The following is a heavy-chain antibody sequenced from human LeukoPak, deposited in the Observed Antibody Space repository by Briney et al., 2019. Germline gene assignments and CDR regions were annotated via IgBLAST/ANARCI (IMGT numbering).Heavy chain of an antibody. D-gene: IGHD2-21*02. Sequence: PPETLSLTCAVYGGSFSGYYWSWIRQPAGKGLEWIGRIYTSGSTNYNPSLKSRVTISVDTSKNQFSLKLSSVTAADTAVYYCARDAPLAYCGGDCYWFDPWGQGTLVTVSS. CDR3: ARDAPLAYCGGDCYWFDP. V-gene: IGHV4-4*07. J-gene: IGHJ5*02. CDR1: GGSFSGYY. CDR2: IYTSGST.